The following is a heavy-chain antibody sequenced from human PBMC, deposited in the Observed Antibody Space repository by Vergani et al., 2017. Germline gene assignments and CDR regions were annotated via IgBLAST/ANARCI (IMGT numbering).Heavy chain of an antibody. CDR2: IYYSGST. V-gene: IGHV4-39*01. CDR1: GGSINPSSSF. J-gene: IGHJ6*02. Sequence: QLQLQESGPGLVKPSETLSLICTVSGGSINPSSSFWGWIRQPPGKGLEWIGSIYYSGSTYYNPSLKSRVTISVDTSKNQFSLKLSSVTAADTAVYYCARHLAYCGGDCYPYYYGMDVWGQGTTVTVSS. D-gene: IGHD2-21*02. CDR3: ARHLAYCGGDCYPYYYGMDV.